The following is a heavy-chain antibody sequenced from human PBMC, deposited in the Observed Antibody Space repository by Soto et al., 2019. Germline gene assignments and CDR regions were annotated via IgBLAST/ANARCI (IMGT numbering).Heavy chain of an antibody. CDR2: IYYSGST. J-gene: IGHJ4*02. Sequence: SETLSLTCTVSGGSISSYYWSWIRQPPGKGLEWIGYIYYSGSTNYNPSLKSRVTISVDTSKNQFSLRLSSVTAADTAVYYCARYYDFWSGYGYFDYWGQGTLVTVSS. CDR1: GGSISSYY. V-gene: IGHV4-59*08. D-gene: IGHD3-3*01. CDR3: ARYYDFWSGYGYFDY.